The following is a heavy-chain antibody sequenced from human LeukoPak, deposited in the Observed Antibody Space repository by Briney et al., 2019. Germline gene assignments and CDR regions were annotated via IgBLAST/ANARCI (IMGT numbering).Heavy chain of an antibody. V-gene: IGHV4-59*01. CDR2: IYYSGST. J-gene: IGHJ4*02. CDR1: GGSISSYY. CDR3: ARGVYIAAAQYAY. Sequence: SETLSLTCIVSGGSISSYYWSWIRQPPGKGLEWIGYIYYSGSTNYNPSLKSRVTISVDTSKNQFSLKLSSVTAADTAVYYCARGVYIAAAQYAYWGQGTLVTVSS. D-gene: IGHD6-13*01.